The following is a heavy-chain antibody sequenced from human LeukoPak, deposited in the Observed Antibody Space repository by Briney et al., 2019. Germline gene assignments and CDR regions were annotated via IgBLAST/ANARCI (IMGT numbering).Heavy chain of an antibody. CDR1: GGSISSYY. Sequence: SETLSLTCTVSGGSISSYYWSWIRQPLGKGLEWIGYIYYSGSTNYNPSLKSRVTISVDTSKNQFSLKLSSVTAADTAVYYCASGRDYDFWSGYYIPFDYWGQGTLVTVSS. CDR3: ASGRDYDFWSGYYIPFDY. CDR2: IYYSGST. J-gene: IGHJ4*02. V-gene: IGHV4-59*01. D-gene: IGHD3-3*01.